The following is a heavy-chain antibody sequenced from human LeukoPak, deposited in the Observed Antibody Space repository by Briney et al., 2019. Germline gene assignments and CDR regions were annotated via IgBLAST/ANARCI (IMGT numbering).Heavy chain of an antibody. CDR1: GLARDTNGVG. D-gene: IGHD2/OR15-2a*01. J-gene: IGHJ4*02. V-gene: IGHV2-5*02. Sequence: ESGPTLVHPTPALTLTCTFSGLARDTNGVGVGWRRQPPEKALEWLALIYWDDAKRYSTSLKSRLTITKDTSKNQVVLTMTNMDPVDTGTYYCAHSPFLQDPLFDYWGQGTPVTVSS. CDR3: AHSPFLQDPLFDY. CDR2: IYWDDAK.